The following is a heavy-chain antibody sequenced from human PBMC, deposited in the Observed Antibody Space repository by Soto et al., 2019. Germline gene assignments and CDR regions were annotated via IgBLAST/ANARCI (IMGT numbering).Heavy chain of an antibody. CDR1: GGSISSGY. Sequence: PSETLSLTCSVSGGSISSGYWTWIRHPPGKRLEWIGYIYLGGSINYNPSLKSRVIISVDTAKNQFSLSLSSVTAADTAVYYCTGAYYDIHGYLLDPWGQGTSVTVSS. D-gene: IGHD3-22*01. J-gene: IGHJ5*02. V-gene: IGHV4-59*01. CDR3: TGAYYDIHGYLLDP. CDR2: IYLGGSI.